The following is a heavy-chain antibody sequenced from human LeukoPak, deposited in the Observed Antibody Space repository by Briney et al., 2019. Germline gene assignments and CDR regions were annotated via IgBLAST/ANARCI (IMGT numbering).Heavy chain of an antibody. CDR3: ARETGFGELLRFDY. J-gene: IGHJ4*02. D-gene: IGHD3-10*01. Sequence: ASVKVSCKASGYTFTGYYMHWVRQAPGQGLEWMGWINPNSGGTNYAQKFQGRVTMTRDTSISTAYMELSRLRSDDTAVYYCARETGFGELLRFDYWGQGTLVTVSS. V-gene: IGHV1-2*02. CDR2: INPNSGGT. CDR1: GYTFTGYY.